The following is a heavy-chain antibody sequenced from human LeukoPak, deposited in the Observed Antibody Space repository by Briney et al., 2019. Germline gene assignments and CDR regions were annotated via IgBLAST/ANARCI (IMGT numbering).Heavy chain of an antibody. Sequence: ASVKVSCKASGYSFSSYGISWVRQAPGQGLEWMGWISAYNGDTNYAQKVQDRLSMTTDTSTNTAYMELRSLRSDDTAVYYCARDTWTTVISGPDYWGQGTLVIVSS. CDR1: GYSFSSYG. CDR3: ARDTWTTVISGPDY. J-gene: IGHJ4*02. D-gene: IGHD4-11*01. V-gene: IGHV1-18*01. CDR2: ISAYNGDT.